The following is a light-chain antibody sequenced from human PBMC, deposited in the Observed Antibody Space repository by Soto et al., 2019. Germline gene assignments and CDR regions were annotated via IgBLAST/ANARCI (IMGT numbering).Light chain of an antibody. V-gene: IGKV3-20*01. CDR1: QSVSNNY. CDR2: GAS. CDR3: QQYGSSGT. J-gene: IGKJ1*01. Sequence: EIVLTQSPGTLSLSPGERATLSCRASQSVSNNYLAWYQQNPGQAPWLLIYGASNSATGIADMFSGSGSVTDVTLTISRLEPEDFAVYYCQQYGSSGTFRQGTKVDIK.